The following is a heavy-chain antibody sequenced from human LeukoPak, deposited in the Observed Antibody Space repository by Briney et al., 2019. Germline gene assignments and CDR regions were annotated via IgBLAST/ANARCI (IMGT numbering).Heavy chain of an antibody. CDR1: GYTFTSFY. Sequence: RASVKVSCKASGYTFTSFYMQWVRQAPGQGLEWMGIINPSGGSTSYAQKFQGRVTMTRDTSTSTVYMELSSLRSEDTAVYYCARAPKKDYDSSGYLGANDYWGQGTLVTVSS. CDR3: ARAPKKDYDSSGYLGANDY. D-gene: IGHD3-22*01. J-gene: IGHJ4*02. CDR2: INPSGGST. V-gene: IGHV1-46*01.